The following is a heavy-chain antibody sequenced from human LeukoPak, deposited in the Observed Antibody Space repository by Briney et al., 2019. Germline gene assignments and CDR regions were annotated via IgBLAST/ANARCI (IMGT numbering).Heavy chain of an antibody. CDR1: GYTFTGYY. CDR2: INPNSGGT. D-gene: IGHD3-22*01. CDR3: ARGSRVYYDSSGYYGH. Sequence: ASVKVSCKAFGYTFTGYYMHWVRQAPGQGLEWMGWINPNSGGTNYAQKFQGWVTMTRDTSISTAYMELSRLRSDDTAVYYCARGSRVYYDSSGYYGHWGQGTLVTVSS. V-gene: IGHV1-2*04. J-gene: IGHJ4*02.